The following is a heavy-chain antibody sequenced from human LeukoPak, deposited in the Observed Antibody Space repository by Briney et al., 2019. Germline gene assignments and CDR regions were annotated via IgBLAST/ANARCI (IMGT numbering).Heavy chain of an antibody. CDR1: GYIFTSYG. CDR3: ARSGSSSWSSVFDH. J-gene: IGHJ4*02. Sequence: ASVRVSCKASGYIFTSYGITWVREAPGQGLEWMGRISTFNDKTVFADKFQGRVTMTTDTDTAYLTLRRLRSDDTAVYFCARSGSSSWSSVFDHWGQGTPVTVSS. D-gene: IGHD6-13*01. V-gene: IGHV1-18*01. CDR2: ISTFNDKT.